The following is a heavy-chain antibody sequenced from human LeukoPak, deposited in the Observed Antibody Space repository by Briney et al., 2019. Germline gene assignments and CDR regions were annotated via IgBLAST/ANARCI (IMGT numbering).Heavy chain of an antibody. CDR2: IKQDGSDK. J-gene: IGHJ4*02. CDR1: GFTFSSFR. CDR3: AREPYYYDSSGHDY. D-gene: IGHD3-22*01. V-gene: IGHV3-7*01. Sequence: PGGSLRLSCIASGFTFSSFRMSWVRRAPGKGLEWVANIKQDGSDKYYVDSVKGRFTISRDNAKNSLYLQMNSLRAEDTAVYYCAREPYYYDSSGHDYWGQGTLVTVSS.